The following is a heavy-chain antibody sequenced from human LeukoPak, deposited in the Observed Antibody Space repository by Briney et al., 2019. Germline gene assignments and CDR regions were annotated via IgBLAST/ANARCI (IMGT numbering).Heavy chain of an antibody. V-gene: IGHV3-9*01. CDR3: AKVPIDY. CDR2: ISWNSGSI. J-gene: IGHJ4*02. CDR1: GFTFDDYA. Sequence: GGSLRLSCAASGFTFDDYAMHWVRQAPGKGLEWVSGISWNSGSIGYADSVKGRFTISRDNAKNTLYLQMNSLRAEDTAVYYCAKVPIDYWGQGTLVTVSS.